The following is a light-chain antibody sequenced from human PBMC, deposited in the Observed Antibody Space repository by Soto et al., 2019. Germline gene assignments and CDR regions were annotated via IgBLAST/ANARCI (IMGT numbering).Light chain of an antibody. CDR3: QQYDSSPRT. V-gene: IGKV3-20*01. CDR1: QSVSSNF. CDR2: DGS. J-gene: IGKJ1*01. Sequence: EIVLTQSPGTLSLSPGERATLSCRASQSVSSNFLAWYQQKPGQAPRLLIYDGSNRATGIPDRFSGSGSGTDFTLTISRLEPEDFAVYYCQQYDSSPRTFGQGTIVDIK.